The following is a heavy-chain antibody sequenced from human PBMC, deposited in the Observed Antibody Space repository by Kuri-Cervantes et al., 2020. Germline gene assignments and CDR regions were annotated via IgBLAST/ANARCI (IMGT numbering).Heavy chain of an antibody. CDR2: IKQDGSEK. J-gene: IGHJ6*02. Sequence: GGSLRLSCAASGFTFSSYWMSWVRQAPGKGLEWVANIKQDGSEKYYVDSVKGRFTISRDNSKNTLYLQMNSLRAEDTAVYYCAKGLDRITIFGVVIFYYYYYGTDVWGQGTTVTVSS. CDR1: GFTFSSYW. D-gene: IGHD3-3*01. CDR3: AKGLDRITIFGVVIFYYYYYGTDV. V-gene: IGHV3-7*01.